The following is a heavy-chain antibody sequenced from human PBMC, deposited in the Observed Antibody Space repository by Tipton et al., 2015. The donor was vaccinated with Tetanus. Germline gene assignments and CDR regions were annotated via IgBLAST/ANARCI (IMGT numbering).Heavy chain of an antibody. CDR2: IWYDGSKT. CDR1: GFRFSSYG. CDR3: TKPGSDRTKGWFDP. V-gene: IGHV3-33*06. Sequence: QLVQSGGGVVQPGRSLTLSCEASGFRFSSYGMHWVRQAPGKGLEWVAVIWYDGSKTYYADSVKGRFTISRDNSKNTLSLQMNSLRAEDTAVYYCTKPGSDRTKGWFDPWGQGTLVTVSS. J-gene: IGHJ5*02.